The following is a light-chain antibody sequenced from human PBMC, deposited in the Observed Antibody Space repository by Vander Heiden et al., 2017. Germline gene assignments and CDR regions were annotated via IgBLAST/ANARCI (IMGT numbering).Light chain of an antibody. J-gene: IGKJ2*02. CDR2: GAS. Sequence: DIQMTKSPSSLSASVGDRVAITCRASQSISNYLNWYQQKPGKAPKLLISGASSLQSGVPSRFSGSGSGTDFTLTISSLQPEDFATYYCQQSDSTPRTFGQGTKLEIK. CDR1: QSISNY. CDR3: QQSDSTPRT. V-gene: IGKV1-39*01.